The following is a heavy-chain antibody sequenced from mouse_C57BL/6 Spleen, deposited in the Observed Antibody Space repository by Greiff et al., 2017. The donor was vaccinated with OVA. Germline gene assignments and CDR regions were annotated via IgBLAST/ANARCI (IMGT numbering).Heavy chain of an antibody. CDR1: GYTFTSYW. V-gene: IGHV1-53*01. J-gene: IGHJ2*01. CDR3: ARSPFYYDYLFDY. CDR2: INPSNGGT. Sequence: VQLQQPGTELVKPGASVKLSCKASGYTFTSYWMHWVKQRPGQGLEWIGNINPSNGGTNYNEKFKSKATLTVDKSSSTAYMQLSSLTSEDSAVYYCARSPFYYDYLFDYWGQGTTLTVSS. D-gene: IGHD2-4*01.